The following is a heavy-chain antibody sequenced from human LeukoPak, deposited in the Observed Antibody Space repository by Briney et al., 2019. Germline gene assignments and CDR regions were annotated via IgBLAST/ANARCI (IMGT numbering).Heavy chain of an antibody. J-gene: IGHJ4*02. V-gene: IGHV3-9*03. Sequence: GGSLRLSCAASGFTFSSYSMNWVRQAPGKGLEWVSGISWNSGSIGYADSVKGRFTISRDNAKNSLYLQMNSLRAEDMALYYCAKGRYYDSSGYLDYWGQGTLVTVSS. D-gene: IGHD3-22*01. CDR1: GFTFSSYS. CDR2: ISWNSGSI. CDR3: AKGRYYDSSGYLDY.